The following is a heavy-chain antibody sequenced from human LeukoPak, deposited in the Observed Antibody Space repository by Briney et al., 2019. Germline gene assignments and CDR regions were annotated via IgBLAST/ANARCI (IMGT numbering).Heavy chain of an antibody. V-gene: IGHV3-74*03. CDR2: INNDGRVT. D-gene: IGHD3-16*01. J-gene: IGHJ4*02. CDR1: GFTFSSHW. CDR3: ARGGQGAVDY. Sequence: GGSLRLSCAASGFTFSSHWMHWVRQAPGKRRVWVSFINNDGRVTMYADSVKGRFAISRDNAKNTVYLQMNSLRAEDTAMYYCARGGQGAVDYWGPGTLVTVS.